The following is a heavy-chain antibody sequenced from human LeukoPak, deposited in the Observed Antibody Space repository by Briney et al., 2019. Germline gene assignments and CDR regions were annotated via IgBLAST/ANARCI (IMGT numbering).Heavy chain of an antibody. CDR1: GGSIRSSSDY. V-gene: IGHV4-39*01. D-gene: IGHD3-22*01. Sequence: PSETLSLTCTVSGGSIRSSSDYWGSIRQPPGKGLQWIGSIYLSGRTYYNPSLKSRVTISVDTSKNQFSLRLNSVTAADTAVYYCARSLRGGYYFTGDYWGQGTLVTVSS. J-gene: IGHJ4*02. CDR3: ARSLRGGYYFTGDY. CDR2: IYLSGRT.